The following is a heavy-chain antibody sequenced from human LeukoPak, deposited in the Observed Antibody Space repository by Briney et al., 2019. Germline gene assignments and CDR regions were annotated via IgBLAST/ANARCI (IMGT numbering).Heavy chain of an antibody. V-gene: IGHV3-73*01. J-gene: IGHJ3*02. CDR3: TRAIRHDAFDI. Sequence: GGSLRLSCAASGFTFSGSAMHWVRQAFGKGLEWVGRIRSKANSYATAYAASVKGRFTISRDDSKNTAYLQMNSLKTEDTAVYYCTRAIRHDAFDIWGQGTMVTVSS. D-gene: IGHD2-2*02. CDR2: IRSKANSYAT. CDR1: GFTFSGSA.